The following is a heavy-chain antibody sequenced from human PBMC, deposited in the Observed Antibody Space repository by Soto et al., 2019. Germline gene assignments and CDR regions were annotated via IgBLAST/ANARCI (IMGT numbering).Heavy chain of an antibody. J-gene: IGHJ4*02. CDR2: VGGGGDNT. D-gene: IGHD3-10*01. Sequence: EVQLLESGGGLVQPGGSLRLSCAASGFTFSSYSMNWVRQAPGKGLEWVASVGGGGDNTFYADSVKGRFTISRDDSQNTLYLKMNSLRAEDTAVYFCAKRDSSSGRTPPRINCWSQGNLVTVSS. CDR1: GFTFSSYS. V-gene: IGHV3-23*01. CDR3: AKRDSSSGRTPPRINC.